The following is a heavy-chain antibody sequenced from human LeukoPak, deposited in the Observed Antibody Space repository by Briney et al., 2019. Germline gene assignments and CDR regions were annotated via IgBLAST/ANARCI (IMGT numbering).Heavy chain of an antibody. V-gene: IGHV4-59*08. J-gene: IGHJ4*02. CDR3: ARVLLVGAILDDFDY. Sequence: KASETLSLTCTVSGGSISSYYWSWIRQPPGKGLEWIGYIYYSGSTNYNPSLKSRVTISVDTSKNQFSLKLSSVTAADTAVYYCARVLLVGAILDDFDYWGQGTLVTVSS. CDR1: GGSISSYY. CDR2: IYYSGST. D-gene: IGHD1-26*01.